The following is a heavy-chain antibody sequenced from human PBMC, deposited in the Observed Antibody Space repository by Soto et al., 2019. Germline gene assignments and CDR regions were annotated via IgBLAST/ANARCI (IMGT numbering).Heavy chain of an antibody. CDR1: SFTFSSYE. CDR3: EHLYSSSSDP. Sequence: SLSLSCAASSFTFSSYEMNWVRQAPGKGLEWVSYISSSGSTIYYADSVKGRFTISRDNAKNSLYLQMNSLRAEDTAVYYCEHLYSSSSDPWGQGTLVTVSS. D-gene: IGHD6-13*01. CDR2: ISSSGSTI. J-gene: IGHJ5*02. V-gene: IGHV3-48*03.